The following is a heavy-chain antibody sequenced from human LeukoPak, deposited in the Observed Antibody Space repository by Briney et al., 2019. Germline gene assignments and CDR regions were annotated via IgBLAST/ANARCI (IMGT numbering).Heavy chain of an antibody. J-gene: IGHJ6*02. V-gene: IGHV3-21*01. Sequence: GGSLRLSCAASGFTFRSYSMNWVRQAPGKGLECVSSFSSSSSYIYYADSVKGRFTISRDNAKNSLYLQMNSLRAEDTAVYYCARGRVAARYLYGMDVWGQGTTVTVSS. CDR2: FSSSSSYI. CDR1: GFTFRSYS. D-gene: IGHD6-6*01. CDR3: ARGRVAARYLYGMDV.